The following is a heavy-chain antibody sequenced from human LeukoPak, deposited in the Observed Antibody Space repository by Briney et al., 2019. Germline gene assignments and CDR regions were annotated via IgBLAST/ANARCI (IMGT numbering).Heavy chain of an antibody. CDR1: GFTFSSYS. CDR3: AKRSGGPSPFDY. D-gene: IGHD3-3*01. J-gene: IGHJ4*02. V-gene: IGHV3-21*04. Sequence: PGGSLRLSCAASGFTFSSYSMNWVRQAPGKGLEWVSSISSSSSYIYYADSVKGRFTISRDNAKNSLYLQMNSLRVEDTAVYYCAKRSGGPSPFDYWGQGALVTVSS. CDR2: ISSSSSYI.